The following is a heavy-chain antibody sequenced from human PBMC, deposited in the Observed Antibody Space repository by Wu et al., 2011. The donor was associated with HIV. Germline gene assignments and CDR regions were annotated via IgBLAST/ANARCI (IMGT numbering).Heavy chain of an antibody. CDR3: ARDFGGDGDS. Sequence: QVQLVQSGAAVKKPGSSVKVSCKASGGTFNSYGTTWVRQAPGQGLEWMGGIIPIFGTANYAQKFQGRVTITADKSTSTAYMELSSLRSEDTAMYYCARDFGGDGDSWGQGTLVTVSS. V-gene: IGHV1-69*14. D-gene: IGHD2-21*01. CDR1: GGTFNSYG. J-gene: IGHJ4*02. CDR2: IIPIFGTA.